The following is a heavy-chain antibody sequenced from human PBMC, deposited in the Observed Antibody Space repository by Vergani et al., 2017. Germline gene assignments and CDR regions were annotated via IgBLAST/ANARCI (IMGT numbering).Heavy chain of an antibody. CDR3: ARALRAGYFDY. J-gene: IGHJ4*02. CDR2: ISYSGST. D-gene: IGHD6-13*01. V-gene: IGHV4-61*10. CDR1: GGSVSSGSYY. Sequence: QVQLQESGPGLVKPSETLSLTCTVSGGSVSSGSYYWSWIRQPAGKGLEWLGYISYSGSTNYNPSLKSRVTISVDTSKNQFSLKLSSVTAADTAVYYCARALRAGYFDYWGQGTLVTVSS.